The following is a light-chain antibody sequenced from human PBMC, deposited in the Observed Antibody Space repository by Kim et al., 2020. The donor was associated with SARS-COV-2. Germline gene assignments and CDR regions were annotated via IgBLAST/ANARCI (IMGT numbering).Light chain of an antibody. Sequence: ASVKLTCALSSGNSSYAIAGHQQQPEKGPRYLMKLNSDGSHSKGDGIPDRFSGSSSGAERYLTISSLQSEDEADYYCQTWDTGIQVFGGGTQLTVL. CDR3: QTWDTGIQV. CDR1: SGNSSYA. J-gene: IGLJ3*02. V-gene: IGLV4-69*01. CDR2: LNSDGSH.